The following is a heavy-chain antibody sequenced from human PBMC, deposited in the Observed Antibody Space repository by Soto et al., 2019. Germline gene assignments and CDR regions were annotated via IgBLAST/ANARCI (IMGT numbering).Heavy chain of an antibody. CDR1: GFTFSSYS. Sequence: GGSLRLSCAASGFTFSSYSMNWVRPAPGKGLEWVSSISSSSSYIYYADSVKGRFTISRDNAKNSLYLQMNSLRAEDTAVYYCARESVWGSEMGRDAFDIWGQGTMVTVSS. D-gene: IGHD7-27*01. V-gene: IGHV3-21*01. CDR2: ISSSSSYI. J-gene: IGHJ3*02. CDR3: ARESVWGSEMGRDAFDI.